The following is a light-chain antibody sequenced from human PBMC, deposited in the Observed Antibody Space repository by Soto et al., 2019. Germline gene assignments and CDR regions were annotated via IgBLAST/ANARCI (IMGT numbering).Light chain of an antibody. V-gene: IGLV1-44*01. CDR3: AAWDDSLNGPV. CDR2: TND. J-gene: IGLJ3*02. Sequence: QSVLTQSPSASGTPGQRVTISCSGSRSNIGKNAVNWYQQLPGTAPKLLIYTNDQRPSGVPDRFSGSKSGTSASLAISGLQSEDEADYYCAAWDDSLNGPVFCGGTAVTVL. CDR1: RSNIGKNA.